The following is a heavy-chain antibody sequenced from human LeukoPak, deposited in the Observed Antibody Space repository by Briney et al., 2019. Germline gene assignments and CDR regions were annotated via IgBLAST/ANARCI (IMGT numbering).Heavy chain of an antibody. CDR3: AKTTRVTAITQYYFDY. V-gene: IGHV3-30*04. D-gene: IGHD2-21*02. J-gene: IGHJ4*02. CDR2: VLFDGSNK. CDR1: GFTLSSYS. Sequence: GGPLRLSCAASGFTLSSYSIHWVRQAPGKGLEWVAVVLFDGSNKYYADSVKGRFTISRDNSKDTLYLQMNSLRGEDTAVYYCAKTTRVTAITQYYFDYWGQGTLVTVSS.